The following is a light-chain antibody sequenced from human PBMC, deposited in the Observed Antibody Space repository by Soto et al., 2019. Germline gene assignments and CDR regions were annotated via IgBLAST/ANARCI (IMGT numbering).Light chain of an antibody. J-gene: IGKJ1*01. CDR2: WAS. CDR3: QQYYTPPWT. CDR1: QSILYTSNNRNY. Sequence: DIVMTQSPDSLAVSLGERATINCNSSQSILYTSNNRNYLAWYQQKPGQPPKLLLNWASARESGVPDRFSGSGSGTDFTLTINSLQTKDVATYYCQQYYTPPWTFGQGSKVEIK. V-gene: IGKV4-1*01.